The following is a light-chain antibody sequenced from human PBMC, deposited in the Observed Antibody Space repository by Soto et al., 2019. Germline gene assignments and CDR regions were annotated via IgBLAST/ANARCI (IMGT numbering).Light chain of an antibody. CDR1: SSDVGGYYY. J-gene: IGLJ1*01. Sequence: QSALTQPRSVSGAPGQSVTISCTGTSSDVGGYYYVSWYQQQPGKAPKLMIYDGSKRPSGVPDRFSGSKSGNTASLTIAGLRAEEEAYYCCCSEGGRCGSVFGTGTKLTVL. V-gene: IGLV2-11*01. CDR3: CSEGGRCGSV. CDR2: DGS.